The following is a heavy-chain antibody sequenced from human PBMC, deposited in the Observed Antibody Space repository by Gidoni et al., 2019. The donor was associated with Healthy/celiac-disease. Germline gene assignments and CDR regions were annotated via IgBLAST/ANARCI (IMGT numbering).Heavy chain of an antibody. CDR1: GFTFSSYA. Sequence: EVQLLESGGGLVQPGGSLRPSCAASGFTFSSYAMTWVRQAPGKGLEWVSAISGSGGSTYYADSVKGRFTISRDNSKNTLYLQMNSLRAEDTAVYYCAKDQMGSSSWLYWYFDLWGRGTLVTVSS. CDR2: ISGSGGST. D-gene: IGHD6-13*01. V-gene: IGHV3-23*01. J-gene: IGHJ2*01. CDR3: AKDQMGSSSWLYWYFDL.